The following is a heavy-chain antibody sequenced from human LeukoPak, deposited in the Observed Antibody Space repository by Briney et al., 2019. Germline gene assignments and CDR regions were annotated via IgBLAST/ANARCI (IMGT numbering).Heavy chain of an antibody. J-gene: IGHJ4*02. CDR2: INHSGST. D-gene: IGHD6-6*01. CDR3: ARETHEYSSSYTDYSDY. CDR1: GGSFSGYY. Sequence: PSETLSLTCAVYGGSFSGYYWSWIRQPPGKGLEWIGEINHSGSTNYNPSLKSRVTISVDTSKNQFSLKLSSVTAADTAVYYCARETHEYSSSYTDYSDYWDQGTLVTVSS. V-gene: IGHV4-34*01.